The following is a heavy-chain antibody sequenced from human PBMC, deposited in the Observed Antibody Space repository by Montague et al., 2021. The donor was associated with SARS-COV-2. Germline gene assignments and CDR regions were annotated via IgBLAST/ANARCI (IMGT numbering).Heavy chain of an antibody. CDR3: ARISGSLYDVRYGFDH. Sequence: SETLSLTCTVSGGSIDNYYRSWIRQPPGKGLEWIGYIYYSGTTNFNPSLKSRLTMSVDTSKNQFSLNLNSLTASDTAIYYCARISGSLYDVRYGFDHWGQGTLVTVSS. V-gene: IGHV4-59*01. D-gene: IGHD3-10*01. CDR1: GGSIDNYY. J-gene: IGHJ4*02. CDR2: IYYSGTT.